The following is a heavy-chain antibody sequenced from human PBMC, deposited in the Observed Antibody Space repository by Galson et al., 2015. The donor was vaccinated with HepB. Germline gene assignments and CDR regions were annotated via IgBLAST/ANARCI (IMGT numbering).Heavy chain of an antibody. CDR3: ARDYYGSGSYSLRAYYYYYYGMDV. CDR2: INPSGGST. CDR1: GYTFTSYY. D-gene: IGHD3-10*01. J-gene: IGHJ6*02. Sequence: SVKVSCKASGYTFTSYYMHWVRQAPGQGLEWMGIINPSGGSTSYAQKFQGRVTMTRDTSTSTVYMELSSLRSEDTAVYYCARDYYGSGSYSLRAYYYYYYGMDVWGQGTTVTVSS. V-gene: IGHV1-46*03.